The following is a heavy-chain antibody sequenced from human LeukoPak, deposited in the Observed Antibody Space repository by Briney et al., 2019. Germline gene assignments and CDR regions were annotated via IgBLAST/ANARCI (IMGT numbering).Heavy chain of an antibody. V-gene: IGHV1-2*02. CDR3: ARAYWYGSGSYYPPDF. CDR2: INPNSGGT. J-gene: IGHJ4*02. Sequence: ASVKVSCKASGYTFTGYCLYWMRQAPGQGLEWMAWINPNSGGTNYAQKFQGRVTVTRDTSISTAYMELSSLGSDDTAIYYCARAYWYGSGSYYPPDFWGQGILVTVSS. D-gene: IGHD3-10*01. CDR1: GYTFTGYC.